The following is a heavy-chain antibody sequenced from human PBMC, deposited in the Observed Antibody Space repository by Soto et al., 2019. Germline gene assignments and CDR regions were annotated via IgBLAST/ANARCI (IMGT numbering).Heavy chain of an antibody. CDR2: ISWKSGSI. J-gene: IGHJ4*02. CDR1: GFIFDDYA. Sequence: EVQLVESGGGLAQPGRSLRLSCAASGFIFDDYAMHWVRQAPGKGLEWVSGISWKSGSIRYADSVKGRFTISRDNSKNSMYLLMNSLRVEDTALYYCAKDMFSSTSAAAFDYWGQGILVTVSS. CDR3: AKDMFSSTSAAAFDY. V-gene: IGHV3-9*01. D-gene: IGHD6-6*01.